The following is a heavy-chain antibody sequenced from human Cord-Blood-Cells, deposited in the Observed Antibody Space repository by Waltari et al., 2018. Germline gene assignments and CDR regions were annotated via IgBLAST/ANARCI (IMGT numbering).Heavy chain of an antibody. D-gene: IGHD6-19*01. V-gene: IGHV3-33*01. CDR1: GFTFSSYG. CDR3: ARDPPYSSGGDFDY. CDR2: IWYDGSNK. J-gene: IGHJ4*02. Sequence: QVQLVESGGGVVQPGRSLRLSCAASGFTFSSYGMHWVRQAPGKGLEWVAVIWYDGSNKYYADSVKGRFTISRDNSKNTLYLQMNSLGAEDTAVYYCARDPPYSSGGDFDYWGQGTLVTVSS.